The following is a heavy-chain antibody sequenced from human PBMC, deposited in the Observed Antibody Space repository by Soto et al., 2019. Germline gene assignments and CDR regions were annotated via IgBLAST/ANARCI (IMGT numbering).Heavy chain of an antibody. CDR1: GFTFSDHY. V-gene: IGHV3-11*01. CDR3: ARGARWDESSGRRSWFDP. J-gene: IGHJ5*02. D-gene: IGHD3-22*01. CDR2: ISGSGNTI. Sequence: GGSLRLSCAASGFTFSDHYMSWIRQAPGKGLEWVSYISGSGNTIYYADSLKGRFTISRDNAKNSLYLQMNSLRAEDTAGYYSARGARWDESSGRRSWFDPWGQGNRVTLSS.